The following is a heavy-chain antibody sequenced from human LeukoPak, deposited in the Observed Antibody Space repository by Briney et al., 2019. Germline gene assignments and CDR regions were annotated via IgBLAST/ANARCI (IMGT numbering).Heavy chain of an antibody. CDR2: IIPIFGTA. D-gene: IGHD1-1*01. V-gene: IGHV1-69*05. CDR1: GGTFSSYA. CDR3: ARDLLDPSFYNWFDP. J-gene: IGHJ5*02. Sequence: GASVKVSCKASGGTFSSYAISWVRQAPGQGLEWMGGIIPIFGTANYAQKFQGGVTITTDESTSTAYMELSSLRSEDTAVYYCARDLLDPSFYNWFDPWGQGTLVTVSS.